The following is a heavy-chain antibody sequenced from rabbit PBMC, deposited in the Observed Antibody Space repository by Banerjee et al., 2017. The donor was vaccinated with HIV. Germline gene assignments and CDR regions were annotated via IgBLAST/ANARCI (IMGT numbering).Heavy chain of an antibody. CDR2: IYVGSSGST. CDR3: ARDLAGVIGWNFNL. V-gene: IGHV1S40*01. Sequence: QSLEESGGDLVTPGGTLTLTCTASGFTISSYHMCWVRQAPGKGLEWIACIYVGSSGSTYYASWAKGRFTISKTSSTAVTLQMTSLTAADTATYFCARDLAGVIGWNFNLWGQGTLVTVS. CDR1: GFTISSYH. J-gene: IGHJ4*01. D-gene: IGHD4-1*01.